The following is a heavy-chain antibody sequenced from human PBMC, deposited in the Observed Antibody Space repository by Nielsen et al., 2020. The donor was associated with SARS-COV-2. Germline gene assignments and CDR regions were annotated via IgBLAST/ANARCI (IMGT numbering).Heavy chain of an antibody. J-gene: IGHJ6*02. V-gene: IGHV3-53*01. CDR1: GFTVSRYN. Sequence: GESLKISCAAPGFTVSRYNMNWVRQAPGKGLEWVSIIYNDGSTYYAGSVKGRLTISRDNSKNTLYLQMNSLRAEDTAVYYCARGGGGMDVWGQGTTVTVSS. D-gene: IGHD3-16*01. CDR3: ARGGGGMDV. CDR2: IYNDGST.